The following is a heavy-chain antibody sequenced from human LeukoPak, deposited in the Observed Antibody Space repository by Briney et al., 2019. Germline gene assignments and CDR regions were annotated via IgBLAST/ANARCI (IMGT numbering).Heavy chain of an antibody. J-gene: IGHJ4*02. CDR3: ARVPRYDFWSGYYTGIPAPVHFDY. CDR2: INPNSGGT. Sequence: ASVKVSCKASGYTFTGYYMHWVRQAPGQGLEWMGWINPNSGGTNYAQKFQGRVTMTRDTSISTAYMELGRLRSDDTAVYYCARVPRYDFWSGYYTGIPAPVHFDYWGQGTLVTVSS. V-gene: IGHV1-2*02. CDR1: GYTFTGYY. D-gene: IGHD3-3*01.